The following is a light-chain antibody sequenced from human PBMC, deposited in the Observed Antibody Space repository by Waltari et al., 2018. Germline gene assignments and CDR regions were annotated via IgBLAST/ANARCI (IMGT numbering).Light chain of an antibody. J-gene: IGLJ2*01. CDR3: SSYTTTGSTLL. CDR1: SSAVCGYHR. V-gene: IGLV2-18*02. Sequence: QSALTQPPSVSGSPGQSVTISCTGSSSAVCGYHRVSWYQQPPGAAPKLIIYNVNFRPSGVPDRFSGSKSGYTASLTISGLQAEDEANYYCSSYTTTGSTLLFGGGTELTVL. CDR2: NVN.